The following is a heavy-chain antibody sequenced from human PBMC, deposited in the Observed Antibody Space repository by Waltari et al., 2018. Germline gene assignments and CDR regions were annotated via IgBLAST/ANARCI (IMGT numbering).Heavy chain of an antibody. CDR2: INHSGST. J-gene: IGHJ4*02. D-gene: IGHD2-2*02. Sequence: QVQLQQWGAGLLKPSETLSLTCAVYGGSFSGYYWSWIRQPPGKGLEWIGEINHSGSTNYHPSLKSRGTISVDTSKNQFSLKLSSVTAADTAVYYCARDPFIYCSSTSCYNDYWGQGTLVTVSS. CDR1: GGSFSGYY. CDR3: ARDPFIYCSSTSCYNDY. V-gene: IGHV4-34*01.